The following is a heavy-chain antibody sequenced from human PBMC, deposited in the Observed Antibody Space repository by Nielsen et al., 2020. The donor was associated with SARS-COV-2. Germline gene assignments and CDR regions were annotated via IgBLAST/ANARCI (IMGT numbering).Heavy chain of an antibody. V-gene: IGHV3-23*01. D-gene: IGHD4-23*01. CDR3: AKAAYGDNSPAYYYYGMDV. CDR2: ISGSGGST. Sequence: GESLKISCAASGFTFSSYSMNWVRQAPGKGLEWVSAISGSGGSTYYADSVKGRFTISRDNSKNTLYLQMNSLRAEDTAVYYCAKAAYGDNSPAYYYYGMDVWGQGTTVTVSS. J-gene: IGHJ6*02. CDR1: GFTFSSYS.